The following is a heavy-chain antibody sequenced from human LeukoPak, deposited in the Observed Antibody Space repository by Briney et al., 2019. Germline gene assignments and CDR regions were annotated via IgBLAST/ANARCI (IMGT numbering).Heavy chain of an antibody. D-gene: IGHD5/OR15-5a*01. V-gene: IGHV3-7*01. CDR3: ASFGILVSWGAFDI. J-gene: IGHJ3*02. CDR1: ESTFSNNW. Sequence: PGGSLRLSCAASESTFSNNWMSWVRQAPGKGPEWVASIKEDGSIKYYVDSVKGRFTISRDNAKNSLYLQMCSLRAEDTAVYYCASFGILVSWGAFDIWGQGTMVTVSS. CDR2: IKEDGSIK.